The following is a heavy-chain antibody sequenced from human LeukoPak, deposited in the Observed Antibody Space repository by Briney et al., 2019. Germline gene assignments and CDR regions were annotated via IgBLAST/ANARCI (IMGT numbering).Heavy chain of an antibody. CDR3: ARVRDGYISA. D-gene: IGHD5-24*01. V-gene: IGHV4-59*01. Sequence: SETLSLTCAVYGGSFSGYYWSWIRQPPGKGLEWIGYIYYSGSTTYNPSLKSRVTISIDTSKNQFSLQLSSVTAADTAVYYCARVRDGYISARGQGTLVTVSS. CDR2: IYYSGST. J-gene: IGHJ4*02. CDR1: GGSFSGYY.